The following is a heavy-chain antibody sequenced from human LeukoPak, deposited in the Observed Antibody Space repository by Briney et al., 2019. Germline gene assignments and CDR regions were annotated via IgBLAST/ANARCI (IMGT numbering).Heavy chain of an antibody. V-gene: IGHV3-30*02. Sequence: GGSLRLSCATSGFTFSSSAMQWVRQAPGKGLEWVAFIRFDGSIKDYGDSVKGRFTISRDNSRNTLYLQMNSLRFEDTAVYYCASGVIADSHWGQGTLVTVSS. CDR2: IRFDGSIK. J-gene: IGHJ4*02. CDR3: ASGVIADSH. D-gene: IGHD2-21*01. CDR1: GFTFSSSA.